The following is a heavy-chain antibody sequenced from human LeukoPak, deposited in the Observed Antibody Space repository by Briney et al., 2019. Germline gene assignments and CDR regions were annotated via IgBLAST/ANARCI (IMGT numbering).Heavy chain of an antibody. D-gene: IGHD3-16*01. CDR3: TRGGGLDV. Sequence: SLRLSCAASGFTFSSYGMHWVHQAPGKGLEWVAVISYDGSNKYYADSVKGRFTISRDNSKNTLYLQMSNLRAEDTAVYFCTRGGGLDVWGQGATVTVSS. V-gene: IGHV3-30*03. CDR2: ISYDGSNK. J-gene: IGHJ6*02. CDR1: GFTFSSYG.